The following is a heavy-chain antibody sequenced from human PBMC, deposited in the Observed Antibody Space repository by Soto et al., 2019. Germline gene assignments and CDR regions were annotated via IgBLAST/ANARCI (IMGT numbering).Heavy chain of an antibody. CDR2: MYYSGTT. J-gene: IGHJ5*02. CDR1: GGSIRSHGYY. CDR3: ARPVYSGNFFANAARFDP. D-gene: IGHD1-26*01. Sequence: QLRLQESGPGLVKPSDTLALTCIVSGGSIRSHGYYWAWIRQPPGKGLEWIGSMYYSGTTYYNPSLKSRVTLSIDSSKNQFSLKVKSVTAADTAVYYCARPVYSGNFFANAARFDPWGQGTLVTVSS. V-gene: IGHV4-39*01.